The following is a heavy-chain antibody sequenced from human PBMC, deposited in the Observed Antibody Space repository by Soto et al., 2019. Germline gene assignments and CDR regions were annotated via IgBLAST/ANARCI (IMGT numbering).Heavy chain of an antibody. CDR1: GGSISSYY. Sequence: QVQLQESGPGLVKPSETLSLTCTVSGGSISSYYWSWIRQPPGKGLEWIGYIYYSGSTNYNPSLKSRVTISVDTSKNQFSLKLSSVTAADTAVYYCARGYCSSTSCSPYYFDYWGQGTLVTVSS. D-gene: IGHD2-2*01. CDR3: ARGYCSSTSCSPYYFDY. CDR2: IYYSGST. J-gene: IGHJ4*02. V-gene: IGHV4-59*01.